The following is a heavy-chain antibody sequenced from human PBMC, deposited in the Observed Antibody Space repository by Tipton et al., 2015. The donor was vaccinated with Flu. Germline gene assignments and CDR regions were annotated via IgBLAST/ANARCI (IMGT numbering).Heavy chain of an antibody. CDR1: GFTFRKYW. CDR3: ARELPYSSGWYPPRMDV. Sequence: SLRLSCEASGFTFRKYWMHWVRQTPGQGLVWLSRIDRDGSSTTYADSVKGRFTISRDNAKNTLYLQMNSLRAEDTAVYYCARELPYSSGWYPPRMDVWGRGTTVTVSS. CDR2: IDRDGSST. D-gene: IGHD6-19*01. J-gene: IGHJ6*02. V-gene: IGHV3-74*03.